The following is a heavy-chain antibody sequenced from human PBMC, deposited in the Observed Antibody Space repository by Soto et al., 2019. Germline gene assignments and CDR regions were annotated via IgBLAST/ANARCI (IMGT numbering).Heavy chain of an antibody. D-gene: IGHD5-18*01. CDR1: GYTFTSYG. Sequence: QVQLVQSGAEVKKPGASVKVSCKASGYTFTSYGISWVRQAPGQGLEWMGWISAYNGNTNYAQKLQGRVTMTTDTSTSTAYMELRSLRSDDTAVYYCARVGRGTAMGFTAGDWFDPWGQGTLVTVSS. J-gene: IGHJ5*02. CDR3: ARVGRGTAMGFTAGDWFDP. V-gene: IGHV1-18*01. CDR2: ISAYNGNT.